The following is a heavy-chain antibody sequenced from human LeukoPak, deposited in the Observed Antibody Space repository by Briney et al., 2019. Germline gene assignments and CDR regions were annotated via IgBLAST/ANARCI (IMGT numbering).Heavy chain of an antibody. CDR2: IYPGDSDT. Sequence: GESLQISCKGSGYSFSNYWIVWVRQLPGKGLEWMGIIYPGDSDTRYSPSFQGQVTISADKSISTAYLQWSSLKASDTAMYYCARLRFIAVAENWFDPWGQGTLVTVSS. CDR1: GYSFSNYW. J-gene: IGHJ5*02. CDR3: ARLRFIAVAENWFDP. V-gene: IGHV5-51*01. D-gene: IGHD6-19*01.